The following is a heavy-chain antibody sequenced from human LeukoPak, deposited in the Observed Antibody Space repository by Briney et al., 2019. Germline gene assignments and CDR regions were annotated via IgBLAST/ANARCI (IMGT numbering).Heavy chain of an antibody. J-gene: IGHJ6*03. D-gene: IGHD3-3*01. Sequence: ASVKVSCKASGGTFSSYAISWVRQAPGQGLEWMGGIIPIFGTANYAQKFQGRVTITADESTSTAYMELSSLRSEDTAVYYCARGRLTIFGVADYMDVWGKGTTVTVSS. CDR1: GGTFSSYA. V-gene: IGHV1-69*13. CDR3: ARGRLTIFGVADYMDV. CDR2: IIPIFGTA.